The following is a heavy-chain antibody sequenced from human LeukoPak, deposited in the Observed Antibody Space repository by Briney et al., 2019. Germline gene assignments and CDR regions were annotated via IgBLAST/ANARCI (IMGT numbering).Heavy chain of an antibody. J-gene: IGHJ4*02. V-gene: IGHV3-30*04. CDR1: GFTFSSYA. CDR3: ARDGRKVPGLTKYYFDY. D-gene: IGHD1-1*01. Sequence: GGSLRLSCAASGFTFSSYAMHWVRQAPGKGLEWVAVISYDGSNKYYEDSVKGRFTISRDNSKNTLYLQMNSLRAEDTAVYYCARDGRKVPGLTKYYFDYWGQGTLVTVSS. CDR2: ISYDGSNK.